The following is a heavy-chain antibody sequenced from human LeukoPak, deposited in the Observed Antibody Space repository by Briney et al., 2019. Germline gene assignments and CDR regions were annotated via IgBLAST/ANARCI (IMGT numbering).Heavy chain of an antibody. V-gene: IGHV1-2*02. D-gene: IGHD2-15*01. J-gene: IGHJ1*01. CDR2: SNPDTGDT. CDR1: GNSFTHWY. Sequence: GASVKVSCKTSGNSFTHWYIHWLRQAPGIGLEWMGWSNPDTGDTNYAQKFQGRVTMTTDTSISTAYMDLNSLTSDDTAIYYCAIDTPPYCRAGRCYFDWGQGTLVTVSS. CDR3: AIDTPPYCRAGRCYFD.